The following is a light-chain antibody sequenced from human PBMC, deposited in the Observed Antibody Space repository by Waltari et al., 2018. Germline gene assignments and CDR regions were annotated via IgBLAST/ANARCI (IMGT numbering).Light chain of an antibody. V-gene: IGKV4-1*01. Sequence: DIVMTQSPDSLAVSLGGRATINCKSSRSVLDSSKNKNFLAWYQLKPGQSPKLLIYCASTRESGVPDRFSASVSGTDFTLTISSLQAEDVAIYSCQQYYAAPYTFGQGTKVEIK. CDR3: QQYYAAPYT. CDR2: CAS. CDR1: RSVLDSSKNKNF. J-gene: IGKJ2*01.